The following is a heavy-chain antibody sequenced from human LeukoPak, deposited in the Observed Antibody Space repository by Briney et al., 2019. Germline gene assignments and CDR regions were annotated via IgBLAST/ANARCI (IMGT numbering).Heavy chain of an antibody. CDR2: TYYRSKWYN. CDR1: GDSVSNTRSA. V-gene: IGHV6-1*01. CDR3: ARHSFMYYYGSGRTNGRFDP. D-gene: IGHD3-10*01. Sequence: SQTLSLTCAISGDSVSNTRSAWNWIRQSPSRGLEWLGRTYYRSKWYNDYAVSVKSRITINPDTSKNQFSLQLNSVTPEDTAVYYCARHSFMYYYGSGRTNGRFDPWGQGTLVTVSS. J-gene: IGHJ5*02.